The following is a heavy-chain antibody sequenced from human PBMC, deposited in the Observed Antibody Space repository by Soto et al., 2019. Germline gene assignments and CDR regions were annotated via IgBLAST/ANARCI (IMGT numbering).Heavy chain of an antibody. CDR1: GFTFNTYG. Sequence: QVQLVESGGGVVQPGGSLRLSCTTSGFTFNTYGMHWVRQAPGKGLEWVAIIWYDGSNKYYADSVKGRFPISRDNSKNSLYLQMNSLRAEDTALYYCARADCTGAYCYSWPFNYGVDVWGQGTTVTVSS. V-gene: IGHV3-33*08. D-gene: IGHD2-15*01. CDR3: ARADCTGAYCYSWPFNYGVDV. CDR2: IWYDGSNK. J-gene: IGHJ6*02.